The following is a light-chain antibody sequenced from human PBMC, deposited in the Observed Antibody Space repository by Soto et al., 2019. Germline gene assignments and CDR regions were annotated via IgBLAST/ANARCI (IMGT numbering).Light chain of an antibody. CDR1: QSISSY. CDR2: AAY. V-gene: IGKV1-39*01. Sequence: DIQMTQSPSSLSASVGDRVTITCRASQSISSYLNWYQQKPGKAPKLLIYAAYSLQSGVPSRFSGSGSGTDFTHTISSLQPEDFATYYCKQSYSVPITFGQGTRLENK. J-gene: IGKJ5*01. CDR3: KQSYSVPIT.